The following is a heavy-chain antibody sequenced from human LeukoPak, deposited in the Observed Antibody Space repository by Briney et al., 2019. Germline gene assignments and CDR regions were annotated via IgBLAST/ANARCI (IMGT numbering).Heavy chain of an antibody. J-gene: IGHJ4*02. CDR1: GFSFTTAW. CDR2: LKSDGAV. Sequence: GGSLRLSCGASGFSFTTAWMSWVRQAPGKGLEWVARLKSDGAVDYASPVKGRLTISKDYSKNTLYLQMNSLKVEDTAVYYCVIDDYYDYSGTREADYFDYWGQGTLVTVSS. CDR3: VIDDYYDYSGTREADYFDY. V-gene: IGHV3-15*01. D-gene: IGHD3-22*01.